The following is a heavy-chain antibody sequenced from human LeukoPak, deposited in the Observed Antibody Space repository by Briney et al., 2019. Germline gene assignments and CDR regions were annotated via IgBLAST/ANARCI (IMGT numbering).Heavy chain of an antibody. D-gene: IGHD1-26*01. V-gene: IGHV3-30*03. J-gene: IGHJ4*02. Sequence: PGGSLRLSCAASGFTFSSYGMHWVRQAPGKGLEWVAVISYDGSDKNYADSVKGRFTIFRDNSKNTLYLQMNSLRAEDTALYYCARTMYITGSSDFDYWGQGTLVTVSS. CDR2: ISYDGSDK. CDR3: ARTMYITGSSDFDY. CDR1: GFTFSSYG.